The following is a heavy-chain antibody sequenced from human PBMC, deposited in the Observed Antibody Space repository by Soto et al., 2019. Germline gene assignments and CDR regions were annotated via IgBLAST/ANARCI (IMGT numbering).Heavy chain of an antibody. Sequence: SVKVSCKLSGCTFSRYSISWVRQAPGQGLEWMGGIVPIFGTRNYAQKFQDRVTITTDESATTAHMELSNLRSEDTAVYYCARPYEGGYSSNHHYYYALDVWGQGTAVTVSS. CDR1: GCTFSRYS. V-gene: IGHV1-69*05. CDR2: IVPIFGTR. CDR3: ARPYEGGYSSNHHYYYALDV. D-gene: IGHD3-22*01. J-gene: IGHJ6*02.